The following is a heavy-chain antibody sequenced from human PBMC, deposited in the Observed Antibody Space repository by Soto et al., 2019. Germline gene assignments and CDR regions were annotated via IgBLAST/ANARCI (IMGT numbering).Heavy chain of an antibody. J-gene: IGHJ4*02. V-gene: IGHV3-30*18. Sequence: VQLVESGGGVVQPGGSLRLSCAASGFIFSSYGMQWVRQSPGEGLEWVATTANDGSAQYYADSVKGRFTISRDNSKNTLFLQTESLRPEDTGVYYCAKSSGGSSWYPPDHWGQGTLVTVSS. CDR2: TANDGSAQ. CDR1: GFIFSSYG. D-gene: IGHD6-13*01. CDR3: AKSSGGSSWYPPDH.